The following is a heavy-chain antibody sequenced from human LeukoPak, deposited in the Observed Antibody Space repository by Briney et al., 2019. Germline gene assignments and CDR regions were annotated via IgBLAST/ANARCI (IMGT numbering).Heavy chain of an antibody. D-gene: IGHD6-13*01. CDR2: IDTYSGKT. Sequence: GASVKVSCKDSGYTYTTDGISWVRQAPGQGLEWMGWIDTYSGKTNYAQKFQGRVTMTSDTSTSTAYMELRSLRSDDTAVYYCARDRGIAEADSFDPWGQGTLVTVSS. CDR1: GYTYTTDG. J-gene: IGHJ5*02. V-gene: IGHV1-18*01. CDR3: ARDRGIAEADSFDP.